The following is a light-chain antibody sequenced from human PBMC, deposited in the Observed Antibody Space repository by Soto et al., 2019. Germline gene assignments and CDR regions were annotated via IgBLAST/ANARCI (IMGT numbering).Light chain of an antibody. CDR2: GAS. CDR1: QSVSSSY. Sequence: EIVLTQSPGSLSLSPGERATLSCRASQSVSSSYLAWYQQKPGKAPRLLIHGASSRATGIPDRFSGSGSGTDFTLTISRLEPEDFAVYYCQQYGSSPTWTFGQGTKVEIK. CDR3: QQYGSSPTWT. V-gene: IGKV3-20*01. J-gene: IGKJ1*01.